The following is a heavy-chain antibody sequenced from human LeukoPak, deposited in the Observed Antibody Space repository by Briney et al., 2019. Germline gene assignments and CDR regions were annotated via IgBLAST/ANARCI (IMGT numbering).Heavy chain of an antibody. J-gene: IGHJ6*03. D-gene: IGHD6-19*01. CDR2: ISGSGGST. CDR3: AKDSWWSSGWEDYYYYYMDV. Sequence: PGGSLRLSCAASGFTVSSNYMSWVRQAPGKGLEWVSAISGSGGSTYYADSVKGRFTISRDNSKNTLYLQMNSLRAEDTAVYYCAKDSWWSSGWEDYYYYYMDVWGKGTTVTVSS. CDR1: GFTVSSNY. V-gene: IGHV3-23*01.